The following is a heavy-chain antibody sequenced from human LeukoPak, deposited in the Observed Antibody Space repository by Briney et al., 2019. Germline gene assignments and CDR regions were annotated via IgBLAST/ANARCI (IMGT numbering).Heavy chain of an antibody. CDR1: GFTFSSYS. CDR3: ASHSDYYDSSGPHDAFDI. Sequence: GGALRLSCAASGFTFSSYSMNWVLEAPGKGLGWGSYISSSSSSIYYADSVTGRFTIPTDNAKNSLYLQMHSLRAEHTAAYYCASHSDYYDSSGPHDAFDIWGQGPMVTVSS. V-gene: IGHV3-48*01. CDR2: ISSSSSSI. D-gene: IGHD3-22*01. J-gene: IGHJ3*02.